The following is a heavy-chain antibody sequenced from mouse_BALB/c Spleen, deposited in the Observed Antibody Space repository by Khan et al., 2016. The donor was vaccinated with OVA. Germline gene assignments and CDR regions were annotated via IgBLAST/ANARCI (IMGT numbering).Heavy chain of an antibody. CDR1: GYSFTSYW. J-gene: IGHJ4*01. Sequence: LVKPAPSLYLSCTVSGYSFTSYWIHWIHQRPGQGLEWIGRIAPGSGSSSYNEMFTGMATLTLDTSSSKAYIQLSSLSSEDSAVYFCARENYYGRTCYAMDYWGQGTSVTVSS. CDR3: ARENYYGRTCYAMDY. CDR2: IAPGSGSS. D-gene: IGHD1-1*01. V-gene: IGHV1S41*01.